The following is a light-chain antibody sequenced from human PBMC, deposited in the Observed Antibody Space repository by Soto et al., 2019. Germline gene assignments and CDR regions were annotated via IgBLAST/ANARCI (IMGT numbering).Light chain of an antibody. J-gene: IGLJ1*01. Sequence: QSALTQPASVSGSPGQSITISCTGTSGDVGGYNYVSWYQQHPAKVPKLMIYHVSNRPSGVSDRFSGSKSGNTASLTISGLQAEDEADYYCYSYTTSSTYVFGTGTKVTVL. CDR3: YSYTTSSTYV. V-gene: IGLV2-14*01. CDR1: SGDVGGYNY. CDR2: HVS.